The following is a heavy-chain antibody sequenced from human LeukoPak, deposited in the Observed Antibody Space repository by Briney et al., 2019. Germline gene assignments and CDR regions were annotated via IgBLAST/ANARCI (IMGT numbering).Heavy chain of an antibody. CDR3: ARAGYCSGGSCYFTR. J-gene: IGHJ4*02. CDR2: IYHSGST. Sequence: TSETLSLTCAVSGYSISSGYYRGWIRQPPGKGLEWIGSIYHSGSTYYNPSLKSRVTISVDTSKNQFSLKLSSVTAADTAVYYCARAGYCSGGSCYFTRWGQGTLVTVSS. D-gene: IGHD2-15*01. V-gene: IGHV4-38-2*01. CDR1: GYSISSGYY.